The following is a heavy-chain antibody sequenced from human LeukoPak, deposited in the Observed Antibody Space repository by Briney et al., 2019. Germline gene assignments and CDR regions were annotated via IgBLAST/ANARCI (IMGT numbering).Heavy chain of an antibody. V-gene: IGHV3-30-3*01. CDR2: ISYDGSNK. CDR1: GFTFSSYA. J-gene: IGHJ6*02. CDR3: ARDVLGYCSSTSCYTGLIYYGMDV. Sequence: SGGSLRLSCAASGFTFSSYAMHWVRQAPGKGLEWVAVISYDGSNKYYADSVKGRFTISRDNSKNTLYLQMNSLRAEDTAVYYCARDVLGYCSSTSCYTGLIYYGMDVWGQGTTVTVSS. D-gene: IGHD2-2*02.